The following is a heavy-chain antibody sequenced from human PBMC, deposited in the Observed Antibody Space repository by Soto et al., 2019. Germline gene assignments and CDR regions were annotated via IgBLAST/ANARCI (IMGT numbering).Heavy chain of an antibody. D-gene: IGHD2-15*01. V-gene: IGHV4-59*01. CDR2: IYYSGST. J-gene: IGHJ3*02. CDR1: GGSISSYY. Sequence: SETLSLTCTVSGGSISSYYWSWIRQPPGKGLEWIGYIYYSGSTNNNPSLKSRVTISVDTSKNQFSLKLSSVTAADTAVYYCAREGSYCSGGSCYSPLAAFDIWGQGTMVTVSS. CDR3: AREGSYCSGGSCYSPLAAFDI.